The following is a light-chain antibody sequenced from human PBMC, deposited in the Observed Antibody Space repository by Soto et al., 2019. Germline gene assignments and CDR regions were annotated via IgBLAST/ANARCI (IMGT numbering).Light chain of an antibody. V-gene: IGKV3-11*01. CDR2: DAS. CDR3: QQRSNCPIT. CDR1: QSVSSY. Sequence: EIVLTQSPATLSLSPGERATLSCRASQSVSSYLAWYQQKPGQAPRLLIYDASNRATGIPARFSGSGSGTDFTLTISSLEPEDFAVYYCQQRSNCPITFGKGTRLEIK. J-gene: IGKJ5*01.